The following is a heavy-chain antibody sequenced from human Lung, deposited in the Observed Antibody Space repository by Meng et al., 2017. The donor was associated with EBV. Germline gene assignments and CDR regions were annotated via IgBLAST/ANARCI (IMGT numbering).Heavy chain of an antibody. V-gene: IGHV4-34*02. CDR1: GGSCSGYY. D-gene: IGHD4-11*01. J-gene: IGHJ4*02. CDR2: INHSGST. Sequence: QASLTHGGAGLWKSSSTMSLRCAFSGGSCSGYYWSWIRQPPGKGLEWIGEINHSGSTNYNPSLKSRVTISVDTSKNQFSLKLSSVTAADTAVYYCAATVNDGYFDYWGQGTLVTVSS. CDR3: AATVNDGYFDY.